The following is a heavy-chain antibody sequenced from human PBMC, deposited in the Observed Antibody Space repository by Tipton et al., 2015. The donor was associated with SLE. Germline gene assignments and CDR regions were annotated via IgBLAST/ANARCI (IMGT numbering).Heavy chain of an antibody. CDR2: IKSKTDGGTT. V-gene: IGHV3-15*01. Sequence: QLVQSGGGLVKPGGSLRLSCAASGFTFSNAWMSWVRQAPGKGLEWVGRIKSKTDGGTTDYAAPVKGRFTISRDDSKNTLYLQMNSLKTEDTAVYYCTTGRGSGSYLYYYGMDVWGQGTTVTVSS. CDR3: TTGRGSGSYLYYYGMDV. D-gene: IGHD1-26*01. J-gene: IGHJ6*02. CDR1: GFTFSNAW.